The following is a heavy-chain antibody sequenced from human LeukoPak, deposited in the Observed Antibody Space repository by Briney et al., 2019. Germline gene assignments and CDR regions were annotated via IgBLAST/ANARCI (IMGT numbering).Heavy chain of an antibody. D-gene: IGHD1/OR15-1a*01. CDR3: AKRGPGTLAGSFDY. Sequence: GSLRLSCAASGLIFSNFAMTWVRQAPGKGPEWVAIIGARFETFYADSVKGRFTISRDNSKNTVSLEMTSLRGEDSAIYFCAKRGPGTLAGSFDYWGQGRLVTVSS. V-gene: IGHV3-23*01. CDR1: GLIFSNFA. J-gene: IGHJ4*02. CDR2: IGARFET.